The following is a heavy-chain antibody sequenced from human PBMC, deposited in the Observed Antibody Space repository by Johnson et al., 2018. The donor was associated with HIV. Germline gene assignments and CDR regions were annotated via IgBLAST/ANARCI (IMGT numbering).Heavy chain of an antibody. CDR2: ISGSGGHT. CDR1: GFSFSSYA. V-gene: IGHV3-23*04. Sequence: VQLVESGGGLVQPGGSLRLSCAASGFSFSSYAMSWVRQAPGKGLEWVSAISGSGGHTYYADSVKGRFTMSRDNSKNTLYLQMNSLRAEDTALYYCATSSLGWGLDGFDIWGRGTMVTVSS. D-gene: IGHD3-16*01. CDR3: ATSSLGWGLDGFDI. J-gene: IGHJ3*02.